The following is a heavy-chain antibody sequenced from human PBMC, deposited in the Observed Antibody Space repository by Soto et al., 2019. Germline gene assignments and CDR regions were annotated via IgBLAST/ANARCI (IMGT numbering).Heavy chain of an antibody. Sequence: SDTLSLTCAVSGGSISSGGYSWSWIRQPPGKGLEMIGYIYHSGSTYYNPSLKSRVTISVDRSKNQFSLKLSSVTAADTAVYYCARFPFVYDSSGYYHDPYYFDYWGQGTLVTVSS. V-gene: IGHV4-30-2*01. CDR3: ARFPFVYDSSGYYHDPYYFDY. D-gene: IGHD3-22*01. CDR2: IYHSGST. CDR1: GGSISSGGYS. J-gene: IGHJ4*02.